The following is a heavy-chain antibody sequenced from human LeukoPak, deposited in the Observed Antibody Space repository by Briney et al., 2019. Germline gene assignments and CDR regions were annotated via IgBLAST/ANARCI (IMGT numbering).Heavy chain of an antibody. CDR2: ISSSSSTI. D-gene: IGHD6-19*01. CDR3: ARARPVADVNWFDP. J-gene: IGHJ5*02. Sequence: GGSLRLSCAASGFTFSSYNMNWVRQAPGKGLEWVSYISSSSSTIYYADSVKGRFTISRDNAKNSLYLQMNSLTDEDTALYYCARARPVADVNWFDPWGQGTLVTVSS. V-gene: IGHV3-48*02. CDR1: GFTFSSYN.